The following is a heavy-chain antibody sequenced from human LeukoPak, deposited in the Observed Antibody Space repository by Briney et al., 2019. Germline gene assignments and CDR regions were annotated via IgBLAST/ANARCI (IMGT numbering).Heavy chain of an antibody. D-gene: IGHD3-22*01. CDR1: GFTLSSYR. CDR3: AREGHYGSSGPGIY. J-gene: IGHJ4*02. CDR2: IKTDGSST. Sequence: PGGSLRLSCAASGFTLSSYRMHWVRQAPGKGLVWVSRIKTDGSSTFYADSVKGRFTVSRDNAKNTLYLQMNSLRAEDTAVYYCAREGHYGSSGPGIYWGQGTLVTVSS. V-gene: IGHV3-74*01.